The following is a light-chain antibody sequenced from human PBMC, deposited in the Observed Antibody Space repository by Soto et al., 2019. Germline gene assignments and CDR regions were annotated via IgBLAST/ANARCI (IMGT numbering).Light chain of an antibody. V-gene: IGKV3-11*01. J-gene: IGKJ4*01. CDR1: QSVSSY. Sequence: EIVLTQSPATLSLSPGERATLSCRASQSVSSYLAWYQQKPGQAPRLLIYDASNRATGIPARFSGSGSGTDFTLNISSLETEDFAVYYCQQRSNWPPKLTFGGGTKVEIK. CDR3: QQRSNWPPKLT. CDR2: DAS.